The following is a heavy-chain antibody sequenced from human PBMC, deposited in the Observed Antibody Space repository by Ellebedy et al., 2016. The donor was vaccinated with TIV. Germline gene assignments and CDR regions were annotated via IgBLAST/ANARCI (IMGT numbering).Heavy chain of an antibody. Sequence: GESLKISCAASGFTFSSYAMHWVRQGTGKGLEWVSAFGTAGDTYYPGSVKGRFTISRENAKNSLYLQITSLRAEDTAVYYCARVRFGDTAVDYWGQGTLVTVSS. CDR2: FGTAGDT. V-gene: IGHV3-13*01. J-gene: IGHJ4*03. CDR3: ARVRFGDTAVDY. CDR1: GFTFSSYA. D-gene: IGHD2-21*01.